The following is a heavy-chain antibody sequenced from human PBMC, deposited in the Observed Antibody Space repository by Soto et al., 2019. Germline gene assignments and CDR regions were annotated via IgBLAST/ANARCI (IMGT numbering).Heavy chain of an antibody. J-gene: IGHJ4*02. CDR3: ARDLKVRGPYYFDY. V-gene: IGHV4-61*01. CDR1: GGSVSSGSYY. CDR2: IYYSGST. Sequence: SETLSLTCTVSGGSVSSGSYYWSWIRQPPWKGLEWIGYIYYSGSTNYNPSLKSRVTISVDTSKNQFSLKLSSVTAADTAVYYCARDLKVRGPYYFDYWGQGXLVTVYS. D-gene: IGHD3-10*01.